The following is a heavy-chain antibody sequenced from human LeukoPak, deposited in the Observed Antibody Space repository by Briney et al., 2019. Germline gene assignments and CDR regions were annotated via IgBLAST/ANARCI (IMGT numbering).Heavy chain of an antibody. Sequence: GGSLRLSCAASGFTFSSYSMNWVRQAPGMGLEWVSYISSSSSTIYYADSVKGRFTISRDNAKNSLYLQMNSLRAEDTAVYYCARDHPWIPYYGMDVWGQGTTVTVSS. CDR3: ARDHPWIPYYGMDV. V-gene: IGHV3-48*01. CDR1: GFTFSSYS. D-gene: IGHD5-18*01. CDR2: ISSSSSTI. J-gene: IGHJ6*02.